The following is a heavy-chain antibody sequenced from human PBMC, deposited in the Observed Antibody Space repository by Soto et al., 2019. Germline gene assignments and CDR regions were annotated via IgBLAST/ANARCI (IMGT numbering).Heavy chain of an antibody. D-gene: IGHD3-16*01. J-gene: IGHJ6*02. CDR2: ISPYTGNT. V-gene: IGHV1-18*01. CDR3: VMVDNYVTPTPQDV. Sequence: QVQLVQSGDEVKKPGASVKVSCKASGYIFVNYGIAWVRQAPGQGLGWMGWISPYTGNTHSASKVQGRLTMTTDTSTITAYMDLGSLTSDDTAVYYCVMVDNYVTPTPQDVWGQGTTVTVSS. CDR1: GYIFVNYG.